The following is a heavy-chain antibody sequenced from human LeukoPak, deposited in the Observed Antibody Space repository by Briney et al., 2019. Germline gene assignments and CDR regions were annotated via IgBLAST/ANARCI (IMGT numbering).Heavy chain of an antibody. CDR2: MNPNSGTT. J-gene: IGHJ6*02. V-gene: IGHV1-8*01. CDR1: GYTFTSYD. Sequence: ASVKVSCKASGYTFTSYDFNWVRQAPGQGPEWIGWMNPNSGTTGYAQKFQGRVTMTRDTSISTAYMDLSSLRSEDTAVYYCASPLSGNYYYGMDVWGQGTTVTVSS. CDR3: ASPLSGNYYYGMDV. D-gene: IGHD3-10*01.